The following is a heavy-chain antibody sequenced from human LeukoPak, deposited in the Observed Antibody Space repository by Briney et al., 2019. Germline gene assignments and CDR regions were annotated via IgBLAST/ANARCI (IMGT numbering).Heavy chain of an antibody. J-gene: IGHJ6*02. V-gene: IGHV4-34*01. Sequence: PSETLSLTCPVYGGSFSGYYWSWIRQPPGKGLEWIGEINHSGSTNYNPPLKSRVTILVDTSKNQFSLKLSSVTAADTAVYYCARRVNYYDSSGYDYGMDVWGQGTTVTVSS. CDR3: ARRVNYYDSSGYDYGMDV. D-gene: IGHD3-22*01. CDR1: GGSFSGYY. CDR2: INHSGST.